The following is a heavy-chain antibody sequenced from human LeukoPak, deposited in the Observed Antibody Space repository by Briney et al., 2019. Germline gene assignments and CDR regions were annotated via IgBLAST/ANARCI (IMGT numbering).Heavy chain of an antibody. CDR3: ARDRQWLISYYGMDV. CDR2: ISAYNGNT. Sequence: ASVKVSCKASGYTFTSYGISWVRQAPGQGLEWMGWISAYNGNTNYAQKLQGRVTMTTDTSTSTAYMEQRSLRSDDTAVYYCARDRQWLISYYGMDVWGQGTTVTVSS. CDR1: GYTFTSYG. D-gene: IGHD6-19*01. J-gene: IGHJ6*02. V-gene: IGHV1-18*01.